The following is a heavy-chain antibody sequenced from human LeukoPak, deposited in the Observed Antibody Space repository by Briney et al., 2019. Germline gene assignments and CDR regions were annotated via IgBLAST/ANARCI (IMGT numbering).Heavy chain of an antibody. V-gene: IGHV1-69*04. D-gene: IGHD2-15*01. CDR3: ARGSGGGGGLSRRYYDYYGMDV. J-gene: IGHJ6*02. Sequence: SVKVSCKASGGTFSSYAISWVRQAPGQGLEWMGRIIPILGIANYAQKFQGRVTITADKSTSTAYMELSSLRSEDTAVYYCARGSGGGGGLSRRYYDYYGMDVWGQGTTVTVSS. CDR2: IIPILGIA. CDR1: GGTFSSYA.